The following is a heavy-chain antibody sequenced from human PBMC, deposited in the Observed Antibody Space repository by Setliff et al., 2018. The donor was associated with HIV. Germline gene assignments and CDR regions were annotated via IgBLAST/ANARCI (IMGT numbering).Heavy chain of an antibody. D-gene: IGHD3-9*01. J-gene: IGHJ6*02. V-gene: IGHV3-74*03. Sequence: GGSLRLSCAASGFAFSTYWMHWVRQAPGKGLVWVSHINNDGRKTTYADSVKGRFTVSRDNAKNTLYLQMNSLRTEDTAVYYCVRDTFDGRSYYGWDVWGQGTTVTVSS. CDR3: VRDTFDGRSYYGWDV. CDR1: GFAFSTYW. CDR2: INNDGRKT.